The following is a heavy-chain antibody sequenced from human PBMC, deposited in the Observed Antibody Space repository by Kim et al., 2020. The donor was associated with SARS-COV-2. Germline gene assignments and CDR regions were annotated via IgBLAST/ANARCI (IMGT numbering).Heavy chain of an antibody. Sequence: GGSLRLSCAASGFTFSSYSMNWVRQAPGKGLEWVSYISSSSSTIYYADSVKGRFTISRDNAKNSLYLQMNSLRDEDTAVYYCARGKYLWFGDPRSWFDPWGQGTLVTVSS. V-gene: IGHV3-48*02. J-gene: IGHJ5*02. CDR1: GFTFSSYS. CDR2: ISSSSSTI. D-gene: IGHD3-10*01. CDR3: ARGKYLWFGDPRSWFDP.